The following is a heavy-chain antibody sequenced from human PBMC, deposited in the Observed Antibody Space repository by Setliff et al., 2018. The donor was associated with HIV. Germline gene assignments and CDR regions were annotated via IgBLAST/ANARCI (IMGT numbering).Heavy chain of an antibody. J-gene: IGHJ1*01. CDR3: ARVVYGGDSLGRYFQR. V-gene: IGHV4-31*03. CDR1: GDSISSGLNY. CDR2: IFYTGTT. D-gene: IGHD2-21*01. Sequence: PSETLSLTCTVSGDSISSGLNYWTWIRQHPGKGLEWIGYIFYTGTTYYNPSLKSRVTISVDTSNNQFSLRLTSVTAADTAVYYCARVVYGGDSLGRYFQRWGQGTLVTVSS.